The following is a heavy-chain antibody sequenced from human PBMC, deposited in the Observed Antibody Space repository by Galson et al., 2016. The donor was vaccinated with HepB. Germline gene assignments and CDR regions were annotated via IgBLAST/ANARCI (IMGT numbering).Heavy chain of an antibody. J-gene: IGHJ6*02. CDR3: ARDLYDAHGFLTWENYYYSYGMDV. CDR1: GYTFSSYG. D-gene: IGHD5/OR15-5a*01. CDR2: ITSSRSNI. V-gene: IGHV3-21*01. Sequence: SLRLSCAASGYTFSSYGMNWVRQAPGEGLEWVSSITSSRSNIYYADSVKGRFTISRDNAKNSLYLQMNSLRAEDTAVYYCARDLYDAHGFLTWENYYYSYGMDVWGQGTTVTVSS.